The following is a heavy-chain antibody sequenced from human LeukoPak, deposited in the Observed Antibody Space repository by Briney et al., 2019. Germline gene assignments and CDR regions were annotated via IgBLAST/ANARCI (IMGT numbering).Heavy chain of an antibody. CDR3: ARHLPAAAEGWRYYYYGMDV. J-gene: IGHJ6*02. CDR1: GGSISSYY. V-gene: IGHV4-59*08. D-gene: IGHD6-13*01. Sequence: SETLSLTCTVSGGSISSYYWSWIRQPPGKGLEWIGYIYYSGSTNYNPSLKSRVTISVDTSKNQFSLKLSSVTAADTAVYYCARHLPAAAEGWRYYYYGMDVWGQGTMVTVSS. CDR2: IYYSGST.